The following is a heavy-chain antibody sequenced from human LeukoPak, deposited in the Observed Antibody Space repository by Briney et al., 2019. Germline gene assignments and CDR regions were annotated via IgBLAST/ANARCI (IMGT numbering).Heavy chain of an antibody. D-gene: IGHD3-22*01. Sequence: GGSLRLSCAASGFTFSSYGMHWVRQAPSKGLEWVAVIWYDGSNKYYADSVKGRFTISRDNSKNTLYLQMNSLRAEDTAVYYCAKDYPYDSRGYGFDCWGQGTLVTVSS. J-gene: IGHJ4*02. CDR2: IWYDGSNK. V-gene: IGHV3-33*06. CDR3: AKDYPYDSRGYGFDC. CDR1: GFTFSSYG.